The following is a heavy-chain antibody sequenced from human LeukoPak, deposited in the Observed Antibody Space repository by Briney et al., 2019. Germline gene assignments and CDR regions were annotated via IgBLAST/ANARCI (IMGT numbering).Heavy chain of an antibody. Sequence: GGALRLSCEASGFTFSSYAIRWVRQAPGTGLEWVSSIPGSGGATYYADSVRGRFSISRDSSKNTVYLQMNSLRDEDTAVYYCARARPWDSSRSYYFGMDVWGHGTTVTVSS. CDR3: ARARPWDSSRSYYFGMDV. CDR1: GFTFSSYA. J-gene: IGHJ6*02. D-gene: IGHD3-22*01. CDR2: IPGSGGAT. V-gene: IGHV3-23*01.